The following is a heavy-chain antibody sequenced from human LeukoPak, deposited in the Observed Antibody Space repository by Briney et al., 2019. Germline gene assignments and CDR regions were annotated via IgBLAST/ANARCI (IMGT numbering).Heavy chain of an antibody. V-gene: IGHV4-39*01. J-gene: IGHJ1*01. CDR2: IYNSGST. D-gene: IGHD3-16*01. CDR3: ARHSWGLPPAEYFQH. Sequence: SETLSLTCSVSGVSISSSSYHWGWIRQPPGKGLEWIGSIYNSGSTYYNPSLKSRVTIAVDTSKNQFSLKLSSVTAADTAVYYCARHSWGLPPAEYFQHWGQGTQVTVSS. CDR1: GVSISSSSYH.